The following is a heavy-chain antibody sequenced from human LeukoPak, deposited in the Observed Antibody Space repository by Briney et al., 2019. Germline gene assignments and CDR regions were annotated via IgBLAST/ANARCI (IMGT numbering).Heavy chain of an antibody. CDR2: ISNDGSNN. D-gene: IGHD7-27*01. CDR1: GFTFSSYG. Sequence: GGSLRLSCAASGFTFSSYGMHWVRQAPGKGLEWVAVISNDGSNNYYADSVKGRFTISRDNSKNTLYLQMNSLRAEDTAVYYCAKDPHLPGPLELYYYYYGMDVWGQGTTVTVSS. J-gene: IGHJ6*02. CDR3: AKDPHLPGPLELYYYYYGMDV. V-gene: IGHV3-30*18.